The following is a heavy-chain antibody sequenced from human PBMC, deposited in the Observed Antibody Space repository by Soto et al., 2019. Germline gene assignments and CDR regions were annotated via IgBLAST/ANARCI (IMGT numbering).Heavy chain of an antibody. CDR2: IYHSGNT. CDR1: GDSIGSSTNY. D-gene: IGHD5-18*01. Sequence: SETLSLTCSVSGDSIGSSTNYWGWIRQPPGKGLEWIGTIYHSGNTYYNPTLKSRVAISVDMSKNQYSLRLNSVTAADTAVYYCARHEWLQLWLVTEYWGQGALVTVSS. V-gene: IGHV4-39*01. CDR3: ARHEWLQLWLVTEY. J-gene: IGHJ4*02.